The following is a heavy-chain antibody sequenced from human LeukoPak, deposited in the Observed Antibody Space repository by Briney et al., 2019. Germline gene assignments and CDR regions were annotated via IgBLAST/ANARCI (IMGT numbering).Heavy chain of an antibody. CDR1: GGSFSGYY. J-gene: IGHJ4*02. Sequence: TSETLSLTCAVYGGSFSGYYWSWIRRPPGKGLEWIGEINHSGSTNYNPSLKSRVTISVDTSKNQFSLKLSSVTAADTAVYYCARGQPSIRYYDYVWGSYRYTVDFDYWGQGTLVTVSS. CDR3: ARGQPSIRYYDYVWGSYRYTVDFDY. CDR2: INHSGST. D-gene: IGHD3-16*02. V-gene: IGHV4-34*01.